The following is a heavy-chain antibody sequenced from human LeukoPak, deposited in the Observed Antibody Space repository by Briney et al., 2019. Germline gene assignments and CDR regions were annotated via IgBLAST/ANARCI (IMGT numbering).Heavy chain of an antibody. V-gene: IGHV4-59*01. D-gene: IGHD1-26*01. Sequence: PSETLSLTCTASAASISSYYWSWIRQPPGKGLEWIGYIYYSGSINYNPSLKSRVAISVDTSKNQVSLRLTSVTAADTAVYYCARGGSIVGTTPHDTFDIWGQGTVVTVS. CDR3: ARGGSIVGTTPHDTFDI. J-gene: IGHJ3*02. CDR2: IYYSGSI. CDR1: AASISSYY.